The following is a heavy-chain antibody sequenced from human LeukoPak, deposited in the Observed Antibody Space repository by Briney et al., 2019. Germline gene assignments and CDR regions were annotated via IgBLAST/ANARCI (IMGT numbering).Heavy chain of an antibody. V-gene: IGHV3-23*01. Sequence: GGSLRLSCAASGFTFSSYAMSWVRQAPGKGLEWVSAISGSGDSTNYADSVKGRFTISRDNSKNTLYLQMNSLRAEDTAVYYCTKEGLPSGSSWSAWFDPWGQGTLVTVSS. CDR2: ISGSGDST. J-gene: IGHJ5*02. CDR1: GFTFSSYA. CDR3: TKEGLPSGSSWSAWFDP. D-gene: IGHD3-10*01.